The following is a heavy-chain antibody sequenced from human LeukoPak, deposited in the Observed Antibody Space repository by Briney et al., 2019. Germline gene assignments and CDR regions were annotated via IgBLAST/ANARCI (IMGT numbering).Heavy chain of an antibody. CDR2: ISSSSSYI. V-gene: IGHV3-21*01. Sequence: GGSLRLSCAASGFTFSSYSMNWVRQAPGKGLEWVSSISSSSSYIYYADSVKGRFTISRDNAKNSLYLQMNSLRAEDTAVYYCATGNYYGSGSYYSWGQGTLVTVSS. CDR1: GFTFSSYS. D-gene: IGHD3-10*01. J-gene: IGHJ1*01. CDR3: ATGNYYGSGSYYS.